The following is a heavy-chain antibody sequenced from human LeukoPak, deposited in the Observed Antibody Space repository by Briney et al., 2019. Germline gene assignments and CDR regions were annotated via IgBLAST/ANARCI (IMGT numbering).Heavy chain of an antibody. Sequence: ASVKVSYKVSGYTLTELSMHWVRQAPGKGLEWMGGFDPEDGETIYAQNFQGRVTMTEDTSTDTAYMELSSLRSEDTAVYYCATTWASSQLLFDPGGAFDIWGQGTMVTVSS. CDR3: ATTWASSQLLFDPGGAFDI. V-gene: IGHV1-24*01. CDR1: GYTLTELS. CDR2: FDPEDGET. D-gene: IGHD2-21*02. J-gene: IGHJ3*02.